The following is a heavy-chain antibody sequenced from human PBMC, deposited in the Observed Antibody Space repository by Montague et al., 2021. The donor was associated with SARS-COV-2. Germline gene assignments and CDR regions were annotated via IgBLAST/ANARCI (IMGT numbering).Heavy chain of an antibody. J-gene: IGHJ3*01. D-gene: IGHD2-2*01. V-gene: IGHV1-18*01. Sequence: SVKVSCKASGYSFSVYGINWVRQVPGQGLEWMGWVSGQNGRTSYAQNLQGRVSMTTDTPTSTAYMELSGLTSDDTAIYYCAGGYARDAFDLWGQGTMVTVSS. CDR2: VSGQNGRT. CDR1: GYSFSVYG. CDR3: AGGYARDAFDL.